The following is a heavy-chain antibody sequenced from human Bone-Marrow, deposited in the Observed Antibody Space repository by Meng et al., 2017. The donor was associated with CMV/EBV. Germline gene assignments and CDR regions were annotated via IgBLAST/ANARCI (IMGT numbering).Heavy chain of an antibody. V-gene: IGHV3-11*04. Sequence: GGSLRLSCAASGFSFTNYYMSWIRQAPGNGLEWVSYIGGSGGPIYYADSVKGRFTISRDKGKNSLFLQMSSLRGEDTAVYYCARDLPSYFYCSGSYSGGMDVWGQGTTVTVYS. CDR1: GFSFTNYY. CDR2: IGGSGGPI. J-gene: IGHJ6*01. D-gene: IGHD3-10*01. CDR3: ARDLPSYFYCSGSYSGGMDV.